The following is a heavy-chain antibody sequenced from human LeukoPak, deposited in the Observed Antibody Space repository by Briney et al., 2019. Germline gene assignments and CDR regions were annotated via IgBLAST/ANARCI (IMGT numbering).Heavy chain of an antibody. Sequence: WGSLRLSCAASGFTVSGNHMNWVRQAPGKGLEWVSVFYSSGSTYYADSVRGRLTISRDNSKNTLYLQMNSLRAEDTAVYYCARALLGYCSGGSCYPYFFDYWGQGTLVTVSS. V-gene: IGHV3-66*01. J-gene: IGHJ4*02. CDR2: FYSSGST. CDR3: ARALLGYCSGGSCYPYFFDY. D-gene: IGHD2-15*01. CDR1: GFTVSGNH.